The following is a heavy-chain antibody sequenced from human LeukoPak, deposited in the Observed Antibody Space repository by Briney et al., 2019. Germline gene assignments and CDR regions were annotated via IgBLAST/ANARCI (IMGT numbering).Heavy chain of an antibody. D-gene: IGHD3-10*01. V-gene: IGHV6-1*01. CDR2: TYYRSKWSN. CDR3: AREEAGTYGFEY. CDR1: GDSVSNSRAA. J-gene: IGHJ4*02. Sequence: SQTLSLTCAISGDSVSNSRAAWHWIRQSPSRGLEWLGRTYYRSKWSNDYAVSVRSRITINGDTSKNQFSLQLNSVTPEDTAVYYCAREEAGTYGFEYWGQGTLVTVSS.